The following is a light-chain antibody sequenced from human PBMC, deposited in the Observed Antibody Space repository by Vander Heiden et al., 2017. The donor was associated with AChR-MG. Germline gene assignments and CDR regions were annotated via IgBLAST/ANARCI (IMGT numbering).Light chain of an antibody. V-gene: IGLV2-14*01. J-gene: IGLJ2*01. Sequence: QSALTQPASVSGSAGQSITLSCTGTSSDVGGYNYVSWYQQHPGKAPKVMIYEVSNRPSGVSNRFSGSKSGNTASLTISGLRAEDEADYYCSSYTTSSTVIFGGGTKLTVL. CDR1: SSDVGGYNY. CDR3: SSYTTSSTVI. CDR2: EVS.